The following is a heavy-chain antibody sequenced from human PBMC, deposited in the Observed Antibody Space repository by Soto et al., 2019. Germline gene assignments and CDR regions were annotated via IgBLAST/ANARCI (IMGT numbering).Heavy chain of an antibody. D-gene: IGHD2-15*01. CDR2: IIAINGNT. CDR3: AREGGEYCSGGSCYQGGWFDP. V-gene: IGHV1-18*01. Sequence: GASVKVSCKASGGTFSNYAIIWVRQAPGHGLGWMGWIIAINGNTNYAQKLQGRVTMTADTSTSTAYMELRSLRSDDTAVYYCAREGGEYCSGGSCYQGGWFDPWGQGTLVTVSS. J-gene: IGHJ5*02. CDR1: GGTFSNYA.